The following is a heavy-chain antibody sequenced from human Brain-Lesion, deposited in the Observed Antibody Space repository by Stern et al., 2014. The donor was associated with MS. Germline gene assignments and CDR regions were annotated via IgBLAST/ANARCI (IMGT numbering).Heavy chain of an antibody. D-gene: IGHD4-23*01. CDR2: INPYSGDT. J-gene: IGHJ6*02. V-gene: IGHV1-2*04. CDR1: GYTFTDYF. CDR3: ARVPGGVFGGMDV. Sequence: VQLVESGAEVKKPGASVKVSCKASGYTFTDYFMHWVRQAPGQGLEWLGWINPYSGDTKYDQKFQGWVTMTRDTSISTAYMELNSLRSDDTAVYYCARVPGGVFGGMDVWGQGTTVT.